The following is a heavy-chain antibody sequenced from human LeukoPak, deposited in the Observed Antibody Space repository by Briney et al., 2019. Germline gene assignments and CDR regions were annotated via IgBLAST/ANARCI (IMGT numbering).Heavy chain of an antibody. CDR2: IYYSGST. Sequence: ASETLSLTCTASGGSISSYYWSWIRQPPGKGLEWIGYIYYSGSTNYNPSLKSRVTISVDTSKNQFSLKLSSVTAADTAVYFCARGMDYYDSSGYYYASNPYYFDFWGQGTLVTVSS. J-gene: IGHJ4*02. D-gene: IGHD3-22*01. CDR3: ARGMDYYDSSGYYYASNPYYFDF. CDR1: GGSISSYY. V-gene: IGHV4-59*01.